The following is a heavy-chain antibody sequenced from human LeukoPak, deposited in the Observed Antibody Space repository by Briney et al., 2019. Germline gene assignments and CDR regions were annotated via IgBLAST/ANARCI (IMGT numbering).Heavy chain of an antibody. Sequence: SVKVSCKASGGTFSSYAISWVRQAPGQGLEWMGGIIPIFGTANYAQKFQGRVTITADESTSTAYMELSSLRSEDTAAYYCARGMGDGYTGVRGEFDSWGQGTLVTASS. V-gene: IGHV1-69*13. CDR1: GGTFSSYA. CDR2: IIPIFGTA. J-gene: IGHJ4*02. CDR3: ARGMGDGYTGVRGEFDS. D-gene: IGHD5-24*01.